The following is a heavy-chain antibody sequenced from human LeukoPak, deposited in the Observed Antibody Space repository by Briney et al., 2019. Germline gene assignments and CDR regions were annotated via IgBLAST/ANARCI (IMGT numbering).Heavy chain of an antibody. CDR3: ARRASGSSRRDY. J-gene: IGHJ4*02. D-gene: IGHD2-15*01. Sequence: PAGSLRLSCAASGFTFSSYWMTWVRQAPGKGLELVANIYEDGSEKHYVDSVKGRFTISRDNAKNSLYLQMNSLRAEDTAVYYCARRASGSSRRDYWGQGTLVTVSS. CDR1: GFTFSSYW. CDR2: IYEDGSEK. V-gene: IGHV3-7*05.